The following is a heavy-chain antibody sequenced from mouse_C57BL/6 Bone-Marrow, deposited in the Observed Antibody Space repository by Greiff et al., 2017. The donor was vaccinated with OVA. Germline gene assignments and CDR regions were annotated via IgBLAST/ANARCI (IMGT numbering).Heavy chain of an antibody. CDR2: IWWDDDK. V-gene: IGHV8-8*01. Sequence: QVTLKESGPGILQPSQTLSLTCSFSGFSLSTFGMGVGWIRQPSGKGLEWLAHIWWDDDKYYNPALKSRLTISKDTSKNQVFLKIANVDTADTATYYCARIATIYYDYDAWFAYWGQGTLVTVSA. D-gene: IGHD2-4*01. J-gene: IGHJ3*01. CDR3: ARIATIYYDYDAWFAY. CDR1: GFSLSTFGMG.